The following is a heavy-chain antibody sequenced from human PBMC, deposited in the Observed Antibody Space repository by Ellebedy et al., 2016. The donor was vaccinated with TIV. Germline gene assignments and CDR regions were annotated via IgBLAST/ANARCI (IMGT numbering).Heavy chain of an antibody. D-gene: IGHD3-22*01. Sequence: GESLKISCAASGFTFSSYSMNWVRQAPGKGLEWVSSISSSSSYIYYADSVKGRFTISRDNAKNSLYLQINSLRAEDTAVYYCARDEGRANYYDSSGYYYGDAFDIWGQGTMVTVSS. CDR2: ISSSSSYI. J-gene: IGHJ3*02. V-gene: IGHV3-21*01. CDR3: ARDEGRANYYDSSGYYYGDAFDI. CDR1: GFTFSSYS.